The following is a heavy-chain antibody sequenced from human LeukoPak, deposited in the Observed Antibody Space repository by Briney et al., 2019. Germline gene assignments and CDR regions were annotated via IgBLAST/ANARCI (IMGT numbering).Heavy chain of an antibody. CDR3: AKDGGLWVSAHWGDS. CDR2: ITTSDGNT. V-gene: IGHV3-23*01. J-gene: IGHJ4*02. Sequence: GGSLRLSCAASGFTFSSYTMSWVRQAPGKGLEWASTITTSDGNTYYADSVKGRFTVSRDNSKNTLYLQMNSLRAEDTAVYYCAKDGGLWVSAHWGDSWGRGTLVTVSS. D-gene: IGHD7-27*01. CDR1: GFTFSSYT.